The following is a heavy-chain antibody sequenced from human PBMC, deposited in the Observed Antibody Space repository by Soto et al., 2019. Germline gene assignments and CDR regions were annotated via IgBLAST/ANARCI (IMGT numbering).Heavy chain of an antibody. CDR2: ISAYNGNT. CDR1: GYTLYISV. J-gene: IGHJ3*02. CDR3: ASKSGAAAGYRAPNKDAFDT. D-gene: IGHD6-13*01. Sequence: ASVEVACASSGYTLYISVITWLRQAPGQGLEWMGWISAYNGNTNNSQKYQGSVTITTDTSASTAYMELSSLRSEDTAVYYCASKSGAAAGYRAPNKDAFDTWGQGTMVTVSS. V-gene: IGHV1-18*01.